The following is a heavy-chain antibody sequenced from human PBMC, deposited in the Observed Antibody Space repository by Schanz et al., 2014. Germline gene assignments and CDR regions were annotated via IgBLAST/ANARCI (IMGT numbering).Heavy chain of an antibody. J-gene: IGHJ4*02. CDR2: ISSDGSKK. V-gene: IGHV3-30*03. CDR3: ASLALVQGLMPEYYFDY. Sequence: QVQLVESGGGVVQPERSLRLSCAASGFNFANHAIHWVRQGQGNGLQWVAVISSDGSKKLYADSVKARFTISRDNSKNSVSLQMDSLRPEDTAVYFCASLALVQGLMPEYYFDYWGQGTLVTVSS. D-gene: IGHD3-10*01. CDR1: GFNFANHA.